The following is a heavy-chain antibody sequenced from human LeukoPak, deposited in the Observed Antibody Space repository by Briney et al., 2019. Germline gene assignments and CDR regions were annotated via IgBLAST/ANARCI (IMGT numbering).Heavy chain of an antibody. CDR3: ARGYYGDYEGPFDY. Sequence: PSETLSLTCTVSGGSISNYWSWIRQPPGKGLEWIGYIYYSGSTNYNPSLKSRVTISVDTSKNQFSLKLSSVTAADTAVYYCARGYYGDYEGPFDYWGQGTLVTVSS. J-gene: IGHJ4*02. V-gene: IGHV4-59*01. D-gene: IGHD4-17*01. CDR2: IYYSGST. CDR1: GGSISNY.